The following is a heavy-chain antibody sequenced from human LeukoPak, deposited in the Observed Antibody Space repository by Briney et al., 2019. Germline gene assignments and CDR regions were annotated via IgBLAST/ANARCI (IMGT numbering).Heavy chain of an antibody. CDR1: GGSISSYY. V-gene: IGHV4-59*01. CDR2: IYYSGST. Sequence: SXXXSLTCTVSGGSISSYYWSWLRQPPGKGLEWIGYIYYSGSTNYNPSLKSRVTISVDTSKNQFSLKLSSVTAADTAVYYCARGRALDYWGQGTLVTVSS. CDR3: ARGRALDY. J-gene: IGHJ4*02.